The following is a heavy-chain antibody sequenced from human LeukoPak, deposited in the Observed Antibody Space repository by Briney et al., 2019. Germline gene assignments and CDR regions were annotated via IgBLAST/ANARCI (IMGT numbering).Heavy chain of an antibody. Sequence: TGGSLRLSCAASGITFNSYTMNWVRQAPGKGLEWVSSISSSSSYIYYAASVKGRFTISRDNAKNSLYLQMNSLRAEDTAVYYCARISSTQSRYYYDSSGYLDYWGQGTLVTVSS. CDR2: ISSSSSYI. CDR1: GITFNSYT. V-gene: IGHV3-21*01. D-gene: IGHD3-22*01. CDR3: ARISSTQSRYYYDSSGYLDY. J-gene: IGHJ4*02.